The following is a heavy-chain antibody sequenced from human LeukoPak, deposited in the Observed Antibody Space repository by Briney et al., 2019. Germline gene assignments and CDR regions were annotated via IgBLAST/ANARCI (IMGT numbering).Heavy chain of an antibody. CDR2: IIPIFGTA. Sequence: ASVKVSCKASGYTFTGYYIHWVRQAPGQGLEWMGGIIPIFGTANYAQKFQGRVTITADESTSTAYMELSSLRSEDTAVYYCARGGDGGFDYWGQGTLVTVSS. V-gene: IGHV1-69*13. J-gene: IGHJ4*02. CDR1: GYTFTGYY. CDR3: ARGGDGGFDY. D-gene: IGHD2-21*02.